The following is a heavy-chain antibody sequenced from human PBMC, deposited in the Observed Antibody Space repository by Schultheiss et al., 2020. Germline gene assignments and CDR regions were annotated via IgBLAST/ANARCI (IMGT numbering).Heavy chain of an antibody. V-gene: IGHV4-59*01. CDR1: GGSFSGYY. CDR2: IYYSGST. Sequence: GSLRLSCAVYGGSFSGYYWSWIRQPPGKGLEWIGYIYYSGSTNYNPSLKSRVTISVDTSKNQFSLKLSSVTAADTAVYYCARVWGSYADYWGQGTLVTVSS. J-gene: IGHJ4*02. CDR3: ARVWGSYADY. D-gene: IGHD3-16*01.